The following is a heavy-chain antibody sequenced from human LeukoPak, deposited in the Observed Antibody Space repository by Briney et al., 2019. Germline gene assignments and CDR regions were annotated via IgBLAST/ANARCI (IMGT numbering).Heavy chain of an antibody. V-gene: IGHV1-2*06. CDR1: GYTFTGYY. CDR2: INPSSGGT. J-gene: IGHJ4*02. Sequence: GASVKVSCKASGYTFTGYYMHWVRQAPGQGLEWMGRINPSSGGTNYAQKFQGRVTMTRDTSISTAYMELSRLRSDDTAVYYCARDGDIVVPRGDYWGQGTLVTVSS. D-gene: IGHD2-15*01. CDR3: ARDGDIVVPRGDY.